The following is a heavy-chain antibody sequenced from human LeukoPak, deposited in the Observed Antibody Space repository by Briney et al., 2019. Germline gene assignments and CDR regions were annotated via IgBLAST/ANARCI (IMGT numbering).Heavy chain of an antibody. D-gene: IGHD3-10*01. CDR2: ISYDGSNK. V-gene: IGHV3-30*04. CDR3: ARDPSFGFFDY. CDR1: GFTFSSYA. Sequence: PGGSLRLSCAASGFTFSSYAMHWVRQAPGKGLEWVAAISYDGSNKYYADSVKGRFTISRDNSKNTLYLQMNSLRAEDTAVYYCARDPSFGFFDYWGQGTLVTVSS. J-gene: IGHJ4*02.